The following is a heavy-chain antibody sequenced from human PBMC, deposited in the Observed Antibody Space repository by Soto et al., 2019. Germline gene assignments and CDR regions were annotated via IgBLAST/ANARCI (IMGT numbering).Heavy chain of an antibody. J-gene: IGHJ4*01. CDR2: INPNSGGT. D-gene: IGHD3-9*01. CDR1: GCTFTGYY. V-gene: IGHV1-2*02. Sequence: ASVKVSCKASGCTFTGYYMHWVRLAPGQGLERMGWINPNSGGTNYAQKFQGRVTMTRDTSISTAYMELSRLRSDDTAVYYCARGSPSPLRYFDWAFVYLCHGTLVTVPS. CDR3: ARGSPSPLRYFDWAFVY.